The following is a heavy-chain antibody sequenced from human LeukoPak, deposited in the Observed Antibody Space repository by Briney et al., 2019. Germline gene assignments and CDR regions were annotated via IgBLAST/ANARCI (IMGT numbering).Heavy chain of an antibody. V-gene: IGHV3-7*01. CDR2: IKRDGSVK. CDR3: ARLSGDITVLDL. J-gene: IGHJ4*02. CDR1: GFTFSSYW. Sequence: PGGSLRLSCAASGFTFSSYWMSWVRQAPGKGLEWVASIKRDGSVKKYVDSVQGRFTVSRDNTKNSLYLQMSSLRADDTAVYYCARLSGDITVLDLWGQGTLVTVSS. D-gene: IGHD1-20*01.